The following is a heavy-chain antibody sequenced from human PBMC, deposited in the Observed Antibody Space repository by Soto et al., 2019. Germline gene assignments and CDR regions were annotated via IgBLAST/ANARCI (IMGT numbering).Heavy chain of an antibody. V-gene: IGHV4-31*03. D-gene: IGHD2-2*01. CDR1: GGSISSGGYY. J-gene: IGHJ3*01. CDR2: IYYSGST. Sequence: PSETLSLTCTVSGGSISSGGYYWSWIRQHPGKGLEWIGYIYYSGSTYYNPSLKSRVTISVDTSKNQFSLKLSSVTAADTAVYYCARERFDFSSTSRYGDAFDFWCQGTMGTGSS. CDR3: ARERFDFSSTSRYGDAFDF.